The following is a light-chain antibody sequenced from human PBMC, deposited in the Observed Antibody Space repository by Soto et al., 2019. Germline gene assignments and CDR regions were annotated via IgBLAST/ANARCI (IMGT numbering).Light chain of an antibody. V-gene: IGLV2-14*01. CDR3: SSYKSSSTLEV. Sequence: QSALTQPASVSGSPGQSITISCTGTSSDVGGYNYVSWYQQHPGKAPKLMIYDVSNRPSGVSKRFSGSKSGNTASLTISGLQAEDEADYYCSSYKSSSTLEVFGGGTQLTVL. CDR1: SSDVGGYNY. CDR2: DVS. J-gene: IGLJ2*01.